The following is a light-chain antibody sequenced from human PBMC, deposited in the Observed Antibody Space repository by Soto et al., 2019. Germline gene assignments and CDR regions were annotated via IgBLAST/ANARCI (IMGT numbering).Light chain of an antibody. V-gene: IGKV3-15*01. CDR2: GAS. CDR3: QQYNNWPWT. Sequence: EIVMTQSPATLSVSPGERATLSCRASQSVSSNLAWYQQKPGQAPRLLIYGASTRATGVPARFSGSGSGTEFTRTISSLQSEDFAVYYCQQYNNWPWTFGQGTNVEIK. CDR1: QSVSSN. J-gene: IGKJ1*01.